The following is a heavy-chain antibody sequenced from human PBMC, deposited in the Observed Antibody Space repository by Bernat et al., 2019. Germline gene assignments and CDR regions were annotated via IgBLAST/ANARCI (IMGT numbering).Heavy chain of an antibody. V-gene: IGHV4-39*01. J-gene: IGHJ3*02. D-gene: IGHD6-19*01. Sequence: QQHLQESGPGLVKPSETLSLTCTVSGGAISSNKYYWGWIRRAPGKGLEGSGTFYYSGDTYYNPSLKRRVPLSLATSKTHFSLRLSSVPAADPAISFCARHVRAVSSTGWNDPFDIWGQGTMVTVSS. CDR3: ARHVRAVSSTGWNDPFDI. CDR1: GGAISSNKYY. CDR2: FYYSGDT.